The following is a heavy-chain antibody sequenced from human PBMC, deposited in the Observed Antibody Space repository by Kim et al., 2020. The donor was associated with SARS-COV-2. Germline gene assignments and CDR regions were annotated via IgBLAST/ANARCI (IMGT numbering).Heavy chain of an antibody. V-gene: IGHV3-23*01. J-gene: IGHJ4*02. CDR3: AKDSKDYDYVRYFDY. Sequence: GGSLRLSCAASGFTFSSYAMSWVRQAPGKGLEWVSAISGSGGSTYYADSVKGRFTISRDNSKNTLYLQMNSLRAEDTAVYYCAKDSKDYDYVRYFDYWGQGTLVTVSS. D-gene: IGHD3-16*01. CDR2: ISGSGGST. CDR1: GFTFSSYA.